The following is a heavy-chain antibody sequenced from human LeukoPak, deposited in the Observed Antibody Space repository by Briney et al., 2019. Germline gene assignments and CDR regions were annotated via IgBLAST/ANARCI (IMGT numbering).Heavy chain of an antibody. Sequence: GGSLRLSCAASGFTFDDYGMSWVRQAPGKGLEWVSGINWNGGSTGYADSVKGRFTISRDNAKNSLYLQMNSLRAEDTALYHCARKAMGDYYYYYMDVWGKGTTVTVSS. CDR3: ARKAMGDYYYYYMDV. V-gene: IGHV3-20*01. CDR2: INWNGGST. J-gene: IGHJ6*03. D-gene: IGHD5-18*01. CDR1: GFTFDDYG.